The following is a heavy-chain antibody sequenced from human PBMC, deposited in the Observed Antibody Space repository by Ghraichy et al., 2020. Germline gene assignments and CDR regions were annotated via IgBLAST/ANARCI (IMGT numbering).Heavy chain of an antibody. CDR3: VRSYKDGLRHFDY. J-gene: IGHJ4*02. V-gene: IGHV3-74*01. Sequence: GGSLRLSCAASGFSFTDYWMHWVRQTPGRGLEWVSHLNIDGTTVNYADSVKGRFTISRDNAKNTMYLQMISLTVEDTAVYYCVRSYKDGLRHFDYWGQGTLFTVS. CDR1: GFSFTDYW. CDR2: LNIDGTTV. D-gene: IGHD1-14*01.